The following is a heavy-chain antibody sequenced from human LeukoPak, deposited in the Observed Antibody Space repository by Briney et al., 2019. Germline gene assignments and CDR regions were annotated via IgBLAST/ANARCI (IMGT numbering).Heavy chain of an antibody. Sequence: PGGSLRLSCAASGFTFSDYYMNWIRQAPGKGLEWVSYISNSGNTIYYVDSVKGRFTISRDNAKNSLHLQMNSLRAEDTAVYYCVRTIFDPVITYHYMDVWGKGTTVTVSS. D-gene: IGHD3-3*01. V-gene: IGHV3-11*04. CDR2: ISNSGNTI. CDR3: VRTIFDPVITYHYMDV. CDR1: GFTFSDYY. J-gene: IGHJ6*03.